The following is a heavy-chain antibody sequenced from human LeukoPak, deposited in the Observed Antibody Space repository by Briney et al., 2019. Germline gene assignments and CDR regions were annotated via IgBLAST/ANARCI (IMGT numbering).Heavy chain of an antibody. CDR3: AELGITMIGGV. J-gene: IGHJ6*04. D-gene: IGHD3-10*02. CDR1: GFTFRSSE. Sequence: GGSLRFSCAASGFTFRSSEMNWVRQAPGKGLEWVSYISSSGSTIYYADSVKGRFTISRDNAKNSLYLQMNSLRAEDTAVYYCAELGITMIGGVWGKGTTVTISS. V-gene: IGHV3-48*03. CDR2: ISSSGSTI.